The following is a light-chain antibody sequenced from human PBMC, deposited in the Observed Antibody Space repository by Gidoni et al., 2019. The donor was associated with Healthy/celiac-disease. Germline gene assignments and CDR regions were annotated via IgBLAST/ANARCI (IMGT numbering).Light chain of an antibody. Sequence: DIQMTQSPSSLSASVGDRFTITFRASQSSSSYLNCYQQKPGNAPQLLIYAASTVRSGVPSRFSGSGALTDFTPTTSSLLPEDVSTYYCQQSDSTPRTFGQGTKVEIK. V-gene: IGKV1-39*01. J-gene: IGKJ1*01. CDR3: QQSDSTPRT. CDR1: QSSSSY. CDR2: AAS.